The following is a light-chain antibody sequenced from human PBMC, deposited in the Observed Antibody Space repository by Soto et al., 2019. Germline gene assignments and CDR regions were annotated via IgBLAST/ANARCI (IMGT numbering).Light chain of an antibody. J-gene: IGKJ5*01. Sequence: EIVMTQSPDTLSVSPGERATLSCRASQSVSSNLAWYQQKPGQAPRLLIYGASFRATGIPARFSGSGSGTEFTLTISSLQSEDFAVYYCQQYNNWPITFGQGTRLEI. CDR2: GAS. CDR3: QQYNNWPIT. V-gene: IGKV3D-15*01. CDR1: QSVSSN.